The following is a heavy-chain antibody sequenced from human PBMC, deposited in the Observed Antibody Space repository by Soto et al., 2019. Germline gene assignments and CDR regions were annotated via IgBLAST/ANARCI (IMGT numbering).Heavy chain of an antibody. CDR3: VCGGNYFVY. CDR2: INQDGSER. J-gene: IGHJ4*02. D-gene: IGHD3-16*01. Sequence: EVQLVESGGGLVQPGGCLRLSCAASEFTFSKYWMTWVRQSPGKGLEWVANINQDGSERYYVDSVRGRFTISRDNAKNSIYLQMNSLSAEDTAVYYCVCGGNYFVYWGQGTLGTVSP. V-gene: IGHV3-7*01. CDR1: EFTFSKYW.